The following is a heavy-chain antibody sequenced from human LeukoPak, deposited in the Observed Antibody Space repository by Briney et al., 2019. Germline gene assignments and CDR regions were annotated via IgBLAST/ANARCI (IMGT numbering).Heavy chain of an antibody. V-gene: IGHV1-8*01. Sequence: GASVKVSCKASGYTFTSYDINWVRQATGQGLEWMGWMNPNSGNTGYAQKFQGRVTMTRNTSISTAYMELSSLRSEDTAVYYCARERADGYYYYYGMDVWGQGTTVTVSS. CDR2: MNPNSGNT. CDR1: GYTFTSYD. D-gene: IGHD6-13*01. J-gene: IGHJ6*02. CDR3: ARERADGYYYYYGMDV.